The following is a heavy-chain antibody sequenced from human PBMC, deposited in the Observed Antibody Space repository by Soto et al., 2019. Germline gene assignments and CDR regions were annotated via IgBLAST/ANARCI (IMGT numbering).Heavy chain of an antibody. D-gene: IGHD1-26*01. CDR2: IWYDGSNK. J-gene: IGHJ4*02. Sequence: QVQLVESGGGVVQPGRSLRLSCAASGFTFSSYGMHWVRQAPGKGLEWVAVIWYDGSNKYYADSVKGRFTISRDNYKNTLYLQMNSLRAEDTAVYYCAREISSGSYLLYYWGQGTLVTVSS. CDR1: GFTFSSYG. V-gene: IGHV3-33*01. CDR3: AREISSGSYLLYY.